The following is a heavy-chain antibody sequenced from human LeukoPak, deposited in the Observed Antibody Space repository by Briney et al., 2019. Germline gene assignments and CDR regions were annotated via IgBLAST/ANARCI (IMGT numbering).Heavy chain of an antibody. Sequence: ASVKISCKASGYTFTDYYMHWVKQAPGKGLEWMGRVDPEDGETIYAEKFQGRVTITADTSTDTAYMELSSLRSEDTAVYYCATLSTVYYYYYMDVWGKGPRSPSP. CDR2: VDPEDGET. D-gene: IGHD4-11*01. J-gene: IGHJ6*03. CDR1: GYTFTDYY. V-gene: IGHV1-69-2*01. CDR3: ATLSTVYYYYYMDV.